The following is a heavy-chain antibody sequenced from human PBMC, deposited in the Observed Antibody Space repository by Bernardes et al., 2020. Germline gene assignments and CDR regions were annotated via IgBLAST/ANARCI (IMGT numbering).Heavy chain of an antibody. CDR3: TRDVGSSGYYYWGYFDY. Sequence: GGSLRLSRAASRFTFSNHGMHWVRQAPGKGLEWVAVIWYDGSNKYYADSVKGRFTISRDNSKNTLYLLMNSLRAEDTAMYYCTRDVGSSGYYYWGYFDYWGRGTLVTVSS. CDR1: RFTFSNHG. D-gene: IGHD3-22*01. J-gene: IGHJ4*02. V-gene: IGHV3-33*01. CDR2: IWYDGSNK.